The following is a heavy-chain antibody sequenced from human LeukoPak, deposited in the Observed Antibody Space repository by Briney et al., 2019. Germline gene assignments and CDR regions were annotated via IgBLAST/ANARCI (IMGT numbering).Heavy chain of an antibody. V-gene: IGHV3-23*01. CDR2: ISGSGGST. Sequence: PGGSLRLSCAASGFTFSSYAMSWVRQAPGQGLEWVSAISGSGGSTYYADSVKGRFTISRDNSKNTLYLQMNSLRAEDTAVYYCAKRSAAMSYYFDYWGQGTLVTVSS. D-gene: IGHD2-2*01. CDR1: GFTFSSYA. J-gene: IGHJ4*02. CDR3: AKRSAAMSYYFDY.